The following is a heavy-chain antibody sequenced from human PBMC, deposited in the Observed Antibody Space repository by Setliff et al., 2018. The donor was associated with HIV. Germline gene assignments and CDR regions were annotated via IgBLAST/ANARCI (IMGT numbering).Heavy chain of an antibody. V-gene: IGHV4-59*11. D-gene: IGHD3-22*01. CDR2: IYYSVNN. Sequence: SETLSLTCAVSGVSITSHYWSWIRQPPGKGLEWVGFIYYSVNNNYNPSLKSRVSITVDTSKNQFSLALTYVTAADTAVYYCTRGRCMPTLTTWGQGALVTVSS. J-gene: IGHJ4*02. CDR3: TRGRCMPTLTT. CDR1: GVSITSHY.